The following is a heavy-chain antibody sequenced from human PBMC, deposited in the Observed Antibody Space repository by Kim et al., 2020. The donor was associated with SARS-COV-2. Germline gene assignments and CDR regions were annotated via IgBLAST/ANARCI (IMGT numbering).Heavy chain of an antibody. CDR3: ARGGEDDDDYYYYGLDV. D-gene: IGHD3-16*01. V-gene: IGHV1-2*04. Sequence: ASVKVSCKASGYTFTGYYIHWVRLAPGQGLEWMGWFNTNSGDTNYAQNFQGWVTMTRDTSISTAYMELNKLKSDDTAFYFCARGGEDDDDYYYYGLDVWGQGTTVTVSS. J-gene: IGHJ6*02. CDR1: GYTFTGYY. CDR2: FNTNSGDT.